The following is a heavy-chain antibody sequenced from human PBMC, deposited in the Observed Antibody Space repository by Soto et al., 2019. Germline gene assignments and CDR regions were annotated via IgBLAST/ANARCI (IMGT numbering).Heavy chain of an antibody. V-gene: IGHV3-48*02. Sequence: GGSLRLSCAASGFTFSSYSMNWVRQAPWKGLEWVSYISSSSSTIYYADSVKGRFTISRDNAKNSLYLQMNSLRDEDTAVYYCARVLLWFGELLSTNYGMDVWGQGTTVTVSS. D-gene: IGHD3-10*01. CDR1: GFTFSSYS. J-gene: IGHJ6*02. CDR3: ARVLLWFGELLSTNYGMDV. CDR2: ISSSSSTI.